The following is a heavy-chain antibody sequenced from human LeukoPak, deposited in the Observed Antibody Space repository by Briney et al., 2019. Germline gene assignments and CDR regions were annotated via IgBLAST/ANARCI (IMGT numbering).Heavy chain of an antibody. D-gene: IGHD6-19*01. V-gene: IGHV5-51*01. Sequence: GESLKISCKGSGYNFTNYWIGWVRQMPGKGLEWMGIIYPGDSNTKYSPSFQGQVTISADKSISTAYLQWSSLRASDTAMYYCARRDSSGPDAFDIWGQGTMVTVSS. CDR1: GYNFTNYW. CDR2: IYPGDSNT. J-gene: IGHJ3*02. CDR3: ARRDSSGPDAFDI.